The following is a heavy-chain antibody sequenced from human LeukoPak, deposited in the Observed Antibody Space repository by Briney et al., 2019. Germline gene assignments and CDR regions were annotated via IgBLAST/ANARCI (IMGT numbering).Heavy chain of an antibody. Sequence: SETLSLTCTVSGDASSRSRYYWGWIRQSPGKGLEWIGRIYTSGNTNYNPSLKSRVTMSVDTSKNQFSLKLSSVTAADTAVYYCARLGPDTAMVRVDYWGQGTLVTVSS. V-gene: IGHV4-61*05. J-gene: IGHJ4*02. CDR2: IYTSGNT. D-gene: IGHD5-18*01. CDR3: ARLGPDTAMVRVDY. CDR1: GDASSRSRYY.